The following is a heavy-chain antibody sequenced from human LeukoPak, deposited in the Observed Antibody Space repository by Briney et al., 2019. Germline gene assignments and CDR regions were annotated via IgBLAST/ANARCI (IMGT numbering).Heavy chain of an antibody. CDR3: ARAFGIFGVGGVYYFDY. V-gene: IGHV1-2*02. Sequence: GASVKVSCKASGYTFTGYYMHWVRQAPGQGLEWMGWINPNSGGTNYAQKFQGRVTMTRDTSISTAYMELSRLRSDDTAVYYCARAFGIFGVGGVYYFDYWGQGTLVTVSS. CDR1: GYTFTGYY. D-gene: IGHD3-3*01. CDR2: INPNSGGT. J-gene: IGHJ4*02.